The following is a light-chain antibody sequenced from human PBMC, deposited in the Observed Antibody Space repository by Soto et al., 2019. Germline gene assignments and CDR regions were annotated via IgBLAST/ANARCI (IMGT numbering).Light chain of an antibody. Sequence: QSALTQPASVSGSPGQSITISCTGTSSDIGRYNLVSWYQQHTGKAPKLIIFEGVKRPSGVSNRFSGSKSGSTASLTISGLQAEDEADYYCCSNAVGSTYVFGTGTKLTVL. J-gene: IGLJ1*01. CDR1: SSDIGRYNL. V-gene: IGLV2-23*01. CDR3: CSNAVGSTYV. CDR2: EGV.